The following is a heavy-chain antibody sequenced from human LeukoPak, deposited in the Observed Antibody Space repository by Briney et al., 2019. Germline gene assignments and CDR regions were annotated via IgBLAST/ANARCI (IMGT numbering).Heavy chain of an antibody. J-gene: IGHJ5*02. CDR3: AREGVAVAGTIVFALPNGGKGWFDP. CDR2: TYFRSKWYN. Sequence: SQTLSLTCAISGDSVSSNIAAWNWIRQSPSRGLEWLGRTYFRSKWYNDYAVSVKSRITIHPDTSKNQFSLQLNSVTPEDTAVYYCAREGVAVAGTIVFALPNGGKGWFDPWGQGTLVTVSS. V-gene: IGHV6-1*01. CDR1: GDSVSSNIAA. D-gene: IGHD6-19*01.